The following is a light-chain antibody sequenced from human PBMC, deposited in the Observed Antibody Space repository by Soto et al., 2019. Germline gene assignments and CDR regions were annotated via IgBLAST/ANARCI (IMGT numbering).Light chain of an antibody. Sequence: DIQMTQSPSSLAASVGDRVTLTCRASQGIRNDLGWYQQKPGKAPKRLIYAASSLQSGVPSRFSGSGSGTEFTLTINSLQPEDFATYYCEQYDSYYTVGQGTKVDIK. CDR3: EQYDSYYT. V-gene: IGKV1-17*01. CDR1: QGIRND. CDR2: AAS. J-gene: IGKJ2*01.